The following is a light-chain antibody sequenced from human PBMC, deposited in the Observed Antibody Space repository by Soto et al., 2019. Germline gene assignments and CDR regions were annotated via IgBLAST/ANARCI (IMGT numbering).Light chain of an antibody. V-gene: IGLV2-8*01. Sequence: QSALTQPPSASGSPGQSVTISCTGTSSDVGGSNYVSWYQQHPGKAPNLMIYDVSKRPSGVPDRFSGSKSGNTASLTVSGLQAEDEADYYCSSYAGSNNVVFGGGTKLTVL. CDR1: SSDVGGSNY. CDR2: DVS. CDR3: SSYAGSNNVV. J-gene: IGLJ2*01.